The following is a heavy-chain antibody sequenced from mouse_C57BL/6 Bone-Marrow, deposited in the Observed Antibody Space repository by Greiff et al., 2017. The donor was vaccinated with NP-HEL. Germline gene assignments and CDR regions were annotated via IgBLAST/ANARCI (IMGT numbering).Heavy chain of an antibody. J-gene: IGHJ3*01. D-gene: IGHD2-2*01. CDR3: ARPFYYGYDAGAWFAY. Sequence: EVMLVESGGGLVQPGESLKLSCESNEYEFPSHDMSWVRKTPEKRLELVAAINSDGGSTYYPDTMERRFIISRDNTKKTLYLQMSSLRSEDTALYYCARPFYYGYDAGAWFAYWGQGTLVTVSA. CDR2: INSDGGST. V-gene: IGHV5-2*01. CDR1: EYEFPSHD.